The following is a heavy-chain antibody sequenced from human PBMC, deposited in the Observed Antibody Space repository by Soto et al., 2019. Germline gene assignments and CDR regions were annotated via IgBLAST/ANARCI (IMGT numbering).Heavy chain of an antibody. Sequence: PGAALXISCKGSGYSFTSYWIGWVRQMPGKGLEWMGIIYPGDSDTRYSPSFQGQVTISADKSISTAYLQWSSLKASDTAMYYCARLAGYYDSSDNYYYYGMDVWGRGTTVTVSS. CDR1: GYSFTSYW. J-gene: IGHJ6*02. CDR3: ARLAGYYDSSDNYYYYGMDV. D-gene: IGHD3-22*01. CDR2: IYPGDSDT. V-gene: IGHV5-51*01.